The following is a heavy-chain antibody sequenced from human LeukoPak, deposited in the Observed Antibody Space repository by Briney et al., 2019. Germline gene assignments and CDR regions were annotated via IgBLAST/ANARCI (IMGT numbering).Heavy chain of an antibody. Sequence: GGSLRLSCAASGFTFDDYTMHWVRQAPGKGLEWVSLISWDGGSTYYADSVKGRFTISRDNSKNSLYLQMNSLRTGDTALYYCAKETVVAGTGPLDYWGQGTLVTVSS. V-gene: IGHV3-43*01. CDR3: AKETVVAGTGPLDY. D-gene: IGHD6-19*01. CDR1: GFTFDDYT. CDR2: ISWDGGST. J-gene: IGHJ4*02.